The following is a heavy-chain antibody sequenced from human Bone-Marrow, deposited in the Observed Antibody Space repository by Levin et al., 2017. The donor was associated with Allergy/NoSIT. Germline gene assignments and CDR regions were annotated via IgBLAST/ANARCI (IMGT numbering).Heavy chain of an antibody. V-gene: IGHV4-34*01. Sequence: SETLSLTCAVYGGSFSGYYWSWIRQPPGKGLEWIGEINHSGSTNYNPSLKSRVTISVDTSKNQFSLKLSSVTAADTAVYYCARGRTIFGVVYYYYDYGMDGWGQGTTVTVSS. D-gene: IGHD3-3*01. CDR1: GGSFSGYY. CDR3: ARGRTIFGVVYYYYDYGMDG. J-gene: IGHJ6*02. CDR2: INHSGST.